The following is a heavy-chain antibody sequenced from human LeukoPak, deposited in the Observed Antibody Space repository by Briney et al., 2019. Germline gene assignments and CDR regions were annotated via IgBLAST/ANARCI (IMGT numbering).Heavy chain of an antibody. V-gene: IGHV3-30*18. CDR3: AKDLDIAAAGYYFDY. J-gene: IGHJ4*02. CDR1: GFTFSSYG. Sequence: GGSLRLSCAASGFTFSSYGMHWVRQAPGKGLEWVADISYDGSDKYYADSVKGRFTISRDNSKNTLYLQMNSLRAEDMAMYYCAKDLDIAAAGYYFDYWGQGTLVTVSS. CDR2: ISYDGSDK. D-gene: IGHD6-13*01.